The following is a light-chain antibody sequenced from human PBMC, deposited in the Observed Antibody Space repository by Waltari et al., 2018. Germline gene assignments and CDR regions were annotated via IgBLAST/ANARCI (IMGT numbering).Light chain of an antibody. V-gene: IGKV1-12*01. J-gene: IGKJ1*01. Sequence: DIQMTQSPSSVSASVGDRVIITCRASQDISGFLAWYQQKPGKGPKLLIYSASNLQTGVLSRFSGGGSGTEFTLTISGLQSEDYATYFCQQGGSFPPTFGQGTKVEIE. CDR1: QDISGF. CDR3: QQGGSFPPT. CDR2: SAS.